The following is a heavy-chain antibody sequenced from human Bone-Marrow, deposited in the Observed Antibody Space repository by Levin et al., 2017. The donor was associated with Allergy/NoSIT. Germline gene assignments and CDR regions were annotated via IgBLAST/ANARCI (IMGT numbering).Heavy chain of an antibody. J-gene: IGHJ6*02. D-gene: IGHD3-10*01. CDR2: INWNGGST. V-gene: IGHV3-20*01. CDR1: GFTFNDHG. CDR3: ARDLGESVPFGMDV. Sequence: PGGSLRLSCAASGFTFNDHGMSWVRQAPGKGLEWVSAINWNGGSTSYADFVKGRFTISRDNAKNSLYLQMNTLRAEDTALYHCARDLGESVPFGMDVWGHGTTVIVSS.